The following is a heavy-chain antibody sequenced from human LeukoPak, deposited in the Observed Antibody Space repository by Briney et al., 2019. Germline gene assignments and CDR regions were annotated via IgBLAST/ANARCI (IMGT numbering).Heavy chain of an antibody. CDR3: AREWNYYAFEI. CDR2: IYHSGST. D-gene: IGHD1-7*01. CDR1: GGSISSSNW. J-gene: IGHJ3*02. V-gene: IGHV4-4*02. Sequence: PSETLSLTCAVSGGSISSSNWWSWVRQPPGKGLEWIGEIYHSGSTNYNPSLKRRVTIAIDTSKNQFSLKLSSVTAADTAVYYCAREWNYYAFEIWGQGTMVSVSS.